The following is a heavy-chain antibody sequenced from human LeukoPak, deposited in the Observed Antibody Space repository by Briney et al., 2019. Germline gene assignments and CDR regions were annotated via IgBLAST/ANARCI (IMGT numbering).Heavy chain of an antibody. CDR2: ISSSSSYT. CDR3: ARGPLVVVAATLDY. V-gene: IGHV3-11*05. D-gene: IGHD2-15*01. CDR1: GFTFSDYY. J-gene: IGHJ4*02. Sequence: KSGGSLRLSCAASGFTFSDYYMSWIRQAPGKGLEWVSYISSSSSYTTYADSVKGRFTISRDNAKNSLYLQMNSLRAEDTAVYYCARGPLVVVAATLDYWGQGTLVTVSS.